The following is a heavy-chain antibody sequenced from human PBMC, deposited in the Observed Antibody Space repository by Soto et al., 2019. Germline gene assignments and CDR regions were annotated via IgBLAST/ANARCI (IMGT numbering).Heavy chain of an antibody. CDR3: AHWGIGGSSWEGVFDY. Sequence: SGPTLVNPTQTLTLTCTFSGFSLSTSGVGVGWIRQPPGKALEWLALIYWDDDKRYSPSLKSRLTITKDTSKNQVVLTMTNMDPVDTATYYCAHWGIGGSSWEGVFDYWGKGTMVTVSS. CDR1: GFSLSTSGVG. J-gene: IGHJ4*02. V-gene: IGHV2-5*02. D-gene: IGHD6-13*01. CDR2: IYWDDDK.